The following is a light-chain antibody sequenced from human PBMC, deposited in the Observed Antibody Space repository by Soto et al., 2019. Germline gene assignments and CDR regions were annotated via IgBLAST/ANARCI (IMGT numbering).Light chain of an antibody. Sequence: DIVMTQSPDSLAVSLGERATINCKSSQSLFFSSTNKNYLAWYQQKPGQPPKLLIYWASTRESGVPDRFSGSGPGTDFTLTICNMLAEDVAVYCCQQYYYTPPSTFGGGTNVEIK. CDR2: WAS. V-gene: IGKV4-1*01. J-gene: IGKJ4*01. CDR1: QSLFFSSTNKNY. CDR3: QQYYYTPPST.